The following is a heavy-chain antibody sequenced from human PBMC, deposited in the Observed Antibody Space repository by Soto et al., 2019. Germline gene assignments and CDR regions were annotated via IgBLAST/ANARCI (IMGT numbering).Heavy chain of an antibody. J-gene: IGHJ5*02. Sequence: SETLSLTCNVSGGSISTSRSYWAWIRQPPGKGLEWLANIFYSGSTYYNPSLASRVTVSVDTSKNEFSLKLSSVTAADTAVYYCARAGRSITIFGVVTSNWFDPWGQGTLVTVSS. V-gene: IGHV4-39*01. D-gene: IGHD3-3*01. CDR3: ARAGRSITIFGVVTSNWFDP. CDR2: IFYSGST. CDR1: GGSISTSRSY.